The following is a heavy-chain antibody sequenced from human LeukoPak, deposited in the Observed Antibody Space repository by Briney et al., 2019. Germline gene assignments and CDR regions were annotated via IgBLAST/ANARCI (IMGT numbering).Heavy chain of an antibody. V-gene: IGHV4-4*07. CDR2: IYARGST. J-gene: IGHJ4*02. D-gene: IGHD5-12*01. CDR1: GGSISSYY. CDR3: ARIRYSGYDHDY. Sequence: SETLSLTCTVSGGSISSYYWSWIRQPAGKGLEWIGRIYARGSTNYNPSLQSRVTMSVDTSKNQFSLKVNSVTAADTAVYYCARIRYSGYDHDYWGQGTLVIVSS.